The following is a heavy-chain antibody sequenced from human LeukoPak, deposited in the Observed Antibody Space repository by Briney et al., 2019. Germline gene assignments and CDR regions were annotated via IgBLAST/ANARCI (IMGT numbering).Heavy chain of an antibody. D-gene: IGHD4-23*01. Sequence: PGGSLRLSCAASGFTFGSYEMNWVRQAPGKGLEWVSYISSSGSTIYYADSVKGRFTISRDNAKNSLYLQMNSLRAEDTAVYYCARVDPDYGGNSGIDYWGQGTLVTVSS. V-gene: IGHV3-48*03. CDR3: ARVDPDYGGNSGIDY. CDR1: GFTFGSYE. J-gene: IGHJ4*02. CDR2: ISSSGSTI.